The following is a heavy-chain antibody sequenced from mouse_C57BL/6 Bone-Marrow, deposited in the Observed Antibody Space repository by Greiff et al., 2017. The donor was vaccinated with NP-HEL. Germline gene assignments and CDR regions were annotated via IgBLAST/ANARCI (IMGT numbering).Heavy chain of an antibody. CDR2: INPYNGGT. V-gene: IGHV1-19*01. D-gene: IGHD1-1*01. CDR3: ARQYYGSSYNIDV. J-gene: IGHJ1*03. CDR1: GYTFTDYY. Sequence: EVQLQQSGPVLVKPGASVKMSCKASGYTFTDYYMNWVKQSHGKSLEWIGVINPYNGGTSYNQKFKGKATLTVDKSSSTAYMELNSLTSEDSAVYYCARQYYGSSYNIDVWGTGTTVTVSS.